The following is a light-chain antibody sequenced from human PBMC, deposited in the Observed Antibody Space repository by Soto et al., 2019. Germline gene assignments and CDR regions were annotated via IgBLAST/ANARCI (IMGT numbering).Light chain of an antibody. V-gene: IGLV7-46*01. CDR1: TGAVTSGHY. Sequence: QAVVTQEPSLTVSPGGTVTLTCGSSTGAVTSGHYPFWFQQKPGQAPTILIFDTNNKHSWTPARFSGSLLGGKAALTLSGAQPEDEAEYSCLLSYSGRRVFGTGTKVTVL. J-gene: IGLJ1*01. CDR2: DTN. CDR3: LLSYSGRRV.